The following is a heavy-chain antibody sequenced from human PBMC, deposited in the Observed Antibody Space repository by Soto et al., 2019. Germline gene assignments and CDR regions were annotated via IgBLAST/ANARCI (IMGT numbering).Heavy chain of an antibody. CDR3: ARGSEGYYLDY. Sequence: SETLSLTCTVSGGSISDYYWSWIRQPPGKGLEWIGYIYYSGSTNYNPSLKSRVTISVDTSKNQFSLKLRSVTAADTAVYYCARGSEGYYLDYWGQGTLVTVSS. D-gene: IGHD3-22*01. V-gene: IGHV4-59*01. J-gene: IGHJ4*02. CDR1: GGSISDYY. CDR2: IYYSGST.